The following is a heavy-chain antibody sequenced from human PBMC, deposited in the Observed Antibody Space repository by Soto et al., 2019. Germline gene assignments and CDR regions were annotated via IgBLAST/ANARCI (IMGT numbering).Heavy chain of an antibody. J-gene: IGHJ6*02. CDR3: ARTSAAGKYYYGMDV. CDR1: GYSFTSYW. Sequence: GESLKISCKGSGYSFTSYWIGWVRQMPGKVLDLLGIIYPGDSDTRYSPSFQGQVTISADKSISTAYLQWSSLKASDTAMYYCARTSAAGKYYYGMDVWGQGTTVTVSS. CDR2: IYPGDSDT. D-gene: IGHD6-13*01. V-gene: IGHV5-51*01.